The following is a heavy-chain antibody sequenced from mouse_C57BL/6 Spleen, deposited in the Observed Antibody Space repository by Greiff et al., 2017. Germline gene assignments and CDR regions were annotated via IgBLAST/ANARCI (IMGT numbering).Heavy chain of an antibody. J-gene: IGHJ2*01. CDR3: TTSYDYDAYVDY. V-gene: IGHV14-4*01. CDR1: GFNIKDDY. CDR2: IDPENGDT. Sequence: DVHLVESGAELVRPGASVKLSCTASGFNIKDDYMHWVKQRPEQGLEWIGWIDPENGDTEYASKFQGKATITADTSSNTAYLQLSSLTSEDTAVYYCTTSYDYDAYVDYWGQGTTLTVSS. D-gene: IGHD2-4*01.